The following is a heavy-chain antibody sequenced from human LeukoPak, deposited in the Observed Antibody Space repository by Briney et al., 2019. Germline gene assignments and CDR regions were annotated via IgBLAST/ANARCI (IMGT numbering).Heavy chain of an antibody. D-gene: IGHD5-18*01. J-gene: IGHJ4*02. V-gene: IGHV3-11*01. CDR2: TSSSGSTI. CDR1: GFTFSDYY. Sequence: PGGSLRLSCAASGFTFSDYYMSWIRQAPGKGLEWVSYTSSSGSTIYYADSVKGRFTISRDNAKNSLYLQMNSLRAEDTAVYYCARDHSYGQYVLQFDYWGQGTLVTVSS. CDR3: ARDHSYGQYVLQFDY.